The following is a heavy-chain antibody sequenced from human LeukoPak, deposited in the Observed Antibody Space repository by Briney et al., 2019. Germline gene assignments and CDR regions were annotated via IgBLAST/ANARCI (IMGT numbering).Heavy chain of an antibody. Sequence: SETLSLTCTVSGGSISSSSYYWGWIRQPPGKGLEWIGSIFYSGSTYYNSSLKSRVTISVDTSKNQFSLKLSSVTAADTAVYYCARHSLAARLNYYYMDVWGKGTTVTVSS. V-gene: IGHV4-39*01. CDR3: ARHSLAARLNYYYMDV. CDR1: GGSISSSSYY. J-gene: IGHJ6*03. CDR2: IFYSGST. D-gene: IGHD6-6*01.